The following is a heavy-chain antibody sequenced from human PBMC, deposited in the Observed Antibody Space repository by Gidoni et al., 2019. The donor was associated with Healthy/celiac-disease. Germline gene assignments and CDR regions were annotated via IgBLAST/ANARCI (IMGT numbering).Heavy chain of an antibody. Sequence: EAQLVESGGGLVKPGGSLRLSCAASGFTFSRYSMNWVRQAPGKGLEWVLSISSSSSYIYDADSVKGRFTISRDNAKNSLYLQMNSLRAEDTAVYYCARDLEPRLWFGEFRVNWFDPWGQGTLVTVSS. CDR3: ARDLEPRLWFGEFRVNWFDP. CDR1: GFTFSRYS. V-gene: IGHV3-21*01. D-gene: IGHD3-10*01. J-gene: IGHJ5*02. CDR2: ISSSSSYI.